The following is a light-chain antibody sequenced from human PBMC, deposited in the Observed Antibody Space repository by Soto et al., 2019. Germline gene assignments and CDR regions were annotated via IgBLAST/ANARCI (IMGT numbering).Light chain of an antibody. CDR1: SSDAGGYNF. CDR2: EVS. CDR3: SSYGSSSPLYV. Sequence: QSVLTQPASVSGSPGQSITISCTGTSSDAGGYNFVSWYQQNPGRAPKIMIYEVSNRPSGVSDRFSGSKSGNTASLTISGLQAEDEGDDYCSSYGSSSPLYVFGPGTKVTVL. V-gene: IGLV2-14*01. J-gene: IGLJ1*01.